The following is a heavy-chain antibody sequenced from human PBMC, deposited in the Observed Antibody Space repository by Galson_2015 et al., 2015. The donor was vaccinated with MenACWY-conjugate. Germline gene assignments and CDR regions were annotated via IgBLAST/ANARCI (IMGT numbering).Heavy chain of an antibody. CDR1: GFIFNTYW. CDR2: INPGGGST. CDR3: AKTPRTSLFLDS. Sequence: SLRLSCAASGFIFNTYWMHRVRQAPGKGLVWVSRINPGGGSTTYADSVKDRFTISRDNAKNTLYLQMNSLRPEDTAVFYCAKTPRTSLFLDSWGQGTLVTVSS. J-gene: IGHJ5*01. D-gene: IGHD1-7*01. V-gene: IGHV3-74*01.